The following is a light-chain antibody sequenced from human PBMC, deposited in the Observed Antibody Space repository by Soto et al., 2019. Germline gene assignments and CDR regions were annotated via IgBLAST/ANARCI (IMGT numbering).Light chain of an antibody. V-gene: IGKV3-20*01. CDR1: QRISSMY. CDR3: HQYDIPPQT. Sequence: IMLTQSPGTLSLSPGERATLSCRASQRISSMYLAWYQQKPGRAPWLIIYGASRRATGIPERFSGSESGTDFTLTISRLEPEDFAVYYCHQYDIPPQTFGRGTKVDIK. CDR2: GAS. J-gene: IGKJ1*01.